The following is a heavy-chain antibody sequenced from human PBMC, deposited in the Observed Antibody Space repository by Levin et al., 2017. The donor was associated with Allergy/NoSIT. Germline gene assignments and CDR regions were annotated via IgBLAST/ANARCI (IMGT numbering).Heavy chain of an antibody. V-gene: IGHV4-59*08. CDR2: IYYSGST. Sequence: SETLSLTCTVSGGSISSYYWSWIRQPPGKGLEWIGYIYYSGSTNYNPSLKSRVTISVDTSKNQFSLKLSSVTAADTAVYYCARHIPNMPGDYWGQGTLVTVSS. J-gene: IGHJ4*02. D-gene: IGHD2-2*01. CDR1: GGSISSYY. CDR3: ARHIPNMPGDY.